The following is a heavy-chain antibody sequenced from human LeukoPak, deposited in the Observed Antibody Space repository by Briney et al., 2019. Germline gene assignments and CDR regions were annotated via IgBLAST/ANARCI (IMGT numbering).Heavy chain of an antibody. CDR2: INHSGST. D-gene: IGHD2-15*01. J-gene: IGHJ3*02. CDR1: GGSISSSSYY. Sequence: SETLSLTCTVSGGSISSSSYYWGWIRQPPGKGLEWIGEINHSGSTNYNPSLKSRVTISVDTSKNQFSLKLSSVTAADTAVYYCARRRYLYCSGGSCTLFDIWGQGTMVTVSS. CDR3: ARRRYLYCSGGSCTLFDI. V-gene: IGHV4-39*07.